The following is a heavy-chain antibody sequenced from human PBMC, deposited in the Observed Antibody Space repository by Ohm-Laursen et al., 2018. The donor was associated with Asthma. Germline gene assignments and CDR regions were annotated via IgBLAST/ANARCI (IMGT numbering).Heavy chain of an antibody. Sequence: SLRLSCSASGFTFSSYAMHWVRQAPGKGLEWVAVISYDGSNKYYADSVKGRFTISRDNSKNTLYLQMSSLRAEDTAVYYCARGVGGGDFHFDYWGQGTLVTVSS. CDR3: ARGVGGGDFHFDY. CDR1: GFTFSSYA. J-gene: IGHJ4*02. D-gene: IGHD2-21*01. CDR2: ISYDGSNK. V-gene: IGHV3-30-3*01.